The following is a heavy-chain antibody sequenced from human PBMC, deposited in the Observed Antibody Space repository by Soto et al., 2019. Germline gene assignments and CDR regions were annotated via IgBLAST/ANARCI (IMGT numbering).Heavy chain of an antibody. Sequence: EVQVVESGGGLVQPGGSLRLSCVASGFTFSDHYMDWVRQAPGKGLEWVGRSRNKANSYTTEYAASVKGRFTISRDDSHDALYLQVVSLKTEDTAVYYCTRLGRQPYCDFACWGQGTLVTVSS. CDR2: SRNKANSYTT. J-gene: IGHJ4*02. V-gene: IGHV3-72*01. CDR1: GFTFSDHY. CDR3: TRLGRQPYCDFAC. D-gene: IGHD1-26*01.